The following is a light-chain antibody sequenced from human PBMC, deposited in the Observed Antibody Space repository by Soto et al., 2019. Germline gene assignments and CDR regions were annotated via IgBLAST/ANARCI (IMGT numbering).Light chain of an antibody. CDR1: SSNIGSNT. Sequence: QSVLTQPPSASGTPGQRVTIPCSGSSSNIGSNTVNWYQQLPGTAPKLLINSNNQRPSGVPDRFSGSKSGTSASLAISGLQAEDEADYYCAAWDDSLNGHVVFGGGTKLTVL. CDR3: AAWDDSLNGHVV. J-gene: IGLJ2*01. V-gene: IGLV1-44*01. CDR2: SNN.